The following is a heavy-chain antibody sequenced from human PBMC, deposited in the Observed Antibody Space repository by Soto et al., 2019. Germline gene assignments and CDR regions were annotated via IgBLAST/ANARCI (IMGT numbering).Heavy chain of an antibody. V-gene: IGHV4-30-4*01. CDR2: IYYSGST. Sequence: PSETLSLTCTVSGASISSGDYYWSWIRQPPGKGLEWIGYIYYSGSTYYNPSLKSRGTISVDTSKKQFSLKLSSVNAADTAVYYCARVNTFGGSYQFDYWGQEPWSPSPQ. CDR1: GASISSGDYY. D-gene: IGHD3-16*01. J-gene: IGHJ4*01. CDR3: ARVNTFGGSYQFDY.